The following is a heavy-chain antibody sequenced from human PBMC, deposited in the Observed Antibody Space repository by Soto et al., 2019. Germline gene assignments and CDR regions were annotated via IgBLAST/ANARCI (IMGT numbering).Heavy chain of an antibody. CDR2: INHSGST. V-gene: IGHV4-34*01. CDR1: GGSFSGYY. CDR3: ARGGTYYDFWSGYWGTYYFDY. D-gene: IGHD3-3*01. J-gene: IGHJ4*02. Sequence: LSLTCAVYGGSFSGYYWSWIRQPPGKGLEWIGEINHSGSTNYNPSLKSRVTISVDTSKNQFSLKLSSVTAADTAVYYCARGGTYYDFWSGYWGTYYFDYWGQGTLVTVSS.